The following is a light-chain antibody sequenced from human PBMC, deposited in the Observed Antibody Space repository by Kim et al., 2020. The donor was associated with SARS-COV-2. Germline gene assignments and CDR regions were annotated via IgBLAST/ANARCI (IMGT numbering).Light chain of an antibody. CDR1: SSNIGNNY. CDR2: DNN. Sequence: GQKVTISCSGSSSNIGNNYVSWYQQLPGTAPKLLIYDNNKRPSGIPDRFSGSKSGTSATLGITGLQTGDEADYYCGTWDSSLSKGVFGGGTQLTVL. V-gene: IGLV1-51*01. CDR3: GTWDSSLSKGV. J-gene: IGLJ3*02.